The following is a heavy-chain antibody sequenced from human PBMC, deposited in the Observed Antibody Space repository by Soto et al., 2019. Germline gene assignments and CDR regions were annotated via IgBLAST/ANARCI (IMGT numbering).Heavy chain of an antibody. CDR3: ARATATVLRSVERSSIIPHFFDY. D-gene: IGHD3-3*01. Sequence: LTCALYVGSFSTDNWTCMRQPPVKGLEGIGEVNHSGSTNSNPSLKSRVSISLDTSKNHFSLKLTSVTAADTAVYYCARATATVLRSVERSSIIPHFFDYWGQGTLVTSP. CDR2: VNHSGST. J-gene: IGHJ4*02. V-gene: IGHV4-34*01. CDR1: VGSFSTDN.